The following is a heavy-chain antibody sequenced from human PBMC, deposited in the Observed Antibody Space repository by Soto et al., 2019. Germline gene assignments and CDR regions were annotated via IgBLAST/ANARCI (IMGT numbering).Heavy chain of an antibody. J-gene: IGHJ1*01. V-gene: IGHV3-30*18. CDR2: ISYDGSDK. D-gene: IGHD2-15*01. CDR3: AKGVMVATTHFHH. Sequence: QVQLVESGGGVVQPGRSLRLSCAASGFTFSSYGMHWVRQAPGKGLEWVAVISYDGSDKYYADSVKGRFTISRDNSNNTLYLQMDSLRAEETAVYYCAKGVMVATTHFHHWGQGTLVTVSS. CDR1: GFTFSSYG.